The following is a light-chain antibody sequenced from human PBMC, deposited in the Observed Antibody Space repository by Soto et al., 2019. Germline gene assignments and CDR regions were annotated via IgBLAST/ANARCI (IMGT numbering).Light chain of an antibody. Sequence: QSVLTQPPSVSGSPGQSVTISCTGTSSDVGSYNRLSWYQQPPGTAPKLIMYEDNTRPSGVPDRFSGSKSGSTASLTISGLQAEDEADYYCSLYISGSTYVFGTGTKLTVL. J-gene: IGLJ1*01. CDR2: EDN. CDR3: SLYISGSTYV. V-gene: IGLV2-18*01. CDR1: SSDVGSYNR.